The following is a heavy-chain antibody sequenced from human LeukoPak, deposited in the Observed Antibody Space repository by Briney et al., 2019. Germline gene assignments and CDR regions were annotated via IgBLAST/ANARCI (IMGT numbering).Heavy chain of an antibody. V-gene: IGHV3-30-3*01. CDR3: ARDPGDQVPPRSPGDYVSYFDY. CDR2: ISYDGSNK. D-gene: IGHD4-17*01. Sequence: PGGSLRLSCAASGFTFSSYAMHWVRQAPGKGLEWVAVISYDGSNKYYADSVKGRFTISRDNSKNTLYLQMHSLRAEDTAVYYCARDPGDQVPPRSPGDYVSYFDYWGQGTLVTVSS. J-gene: IGHJ4*02. CDR1: GFTFSSYA.